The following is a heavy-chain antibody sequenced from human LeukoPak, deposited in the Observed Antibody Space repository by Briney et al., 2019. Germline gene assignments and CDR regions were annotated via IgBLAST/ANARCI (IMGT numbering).Heavy chain of an antibody. V-gene: IGHV4-39*01. CDR2: MHYSGST. J-gene: IGHJ4*02. D-gene: IGHD5-12*01. CDR3: ASLQYRGYDFHFDY. CDR1: GGSISSSNYY. Sequence: KTSETLSLTCSVSGGSISSSNYYWGWIRQPPGKGLEWIGSMHYSGSTYYNPSLKSRVAISVATSKNQFSLKLSSLTAADTAVYYCASLQYRGYDFHFDYWGQGTLVTVSS.